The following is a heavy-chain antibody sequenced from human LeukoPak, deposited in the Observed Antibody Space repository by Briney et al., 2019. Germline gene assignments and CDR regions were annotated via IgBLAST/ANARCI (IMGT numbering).Heavy chain of an antibody. CDR2: IFHSGST. V-gene: IGHV4-4*02. Sequence: SGTLSLTCAVSGASISSGHWWSWVRQPPGKGLEWIGEIFHSGSTNYNPSLKSRVTISVDKSKNQFSLNLNSVTAADTAVYYCAREVGGDYDALDYWGQGTLVTVSS. J-gene: IGHJ4*02. CDR1: GASISSGHW. D-gene: IGHD4-17*01. CDR3: AREVGGDYDALDY.